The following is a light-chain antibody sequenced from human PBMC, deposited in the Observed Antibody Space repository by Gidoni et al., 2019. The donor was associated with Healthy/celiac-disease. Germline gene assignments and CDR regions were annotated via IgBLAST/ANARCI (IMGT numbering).Light chain of an antibody. CDR2: DAS. J-gene: IGKJ3*01. CDR1: QSVSSY. Sequence: EIVLTQSPATLSLSPGERATLSCRASQSVSSYLAWYQQQPGQAPRLLIYDASNRATSIPARFSGSGSGTDFTLTISSLEPEDFAVYYCQQRSNWPPETFGPGTKVDIK. V-gene: IGKV3-11*01. CDR3: QQRSNWPPET.